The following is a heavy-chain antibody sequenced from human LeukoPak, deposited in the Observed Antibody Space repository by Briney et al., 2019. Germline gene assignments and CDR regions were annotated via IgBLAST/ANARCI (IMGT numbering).Heavy chain of an antibody. V-gene: IGHV3-48*03. J-gene: IGHJ6*04. Sequence: GGSLRLSCAASGFTFSSYEMNWVRQAPGKGLEWVSYISSSGSTIHYADSVKGRFTISRDNAKNSLYLQMNSLRAEDTAVYYCAELGITMIGGVWGKGTTVTISS. CDR1: GFTFSSYE. D-gene: IGHD3-10*02. CDR3: AELGITMIGGV. CDR2: ISSSGSTI.